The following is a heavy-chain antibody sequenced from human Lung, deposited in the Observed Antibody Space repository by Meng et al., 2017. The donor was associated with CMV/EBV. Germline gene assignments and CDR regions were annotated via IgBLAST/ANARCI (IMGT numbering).Heavy chain of an antibody. CDR3: ASATFGVVIGILRKYNWFDP. CDR2: INPYSGAT. V-gene: IGHV1-2*02. CDR1: GYSFTGYY. J-gene: IGHJ5*02. Sequence: ASXXVSXKSSGYSFTGYYLHWVRQAPGQGLEWMGWINPYSGATKYAEKFQGRVTMTRNTSISTAYMELNTLRSDDTAVYYCASATFGVVIGILRKYNWFDPWXQGTLVTVSS. D-gene: IGHD2-21*01.